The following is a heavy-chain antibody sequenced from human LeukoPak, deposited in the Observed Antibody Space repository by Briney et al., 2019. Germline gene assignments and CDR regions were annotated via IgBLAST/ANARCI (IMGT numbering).Heavy chain of an antibody. CDR1: GGTFSSYA. D-gene: IGHD3-22*01. Sequence: GASVKVSCKASGGTFSSYAISWVRQAPGQGLEWMGGIIPIFGTANYAQKFQGRVTMTRDTSISTAYMEPSRLRSDDTAVYYCARARPGGGYYYVEFDYWGQGTLVTVSS. CDR2: IIPIFGTA. V-gene: IGHV1-69*05. J-gene: IGHJ4*02. CDR3: ARARPGGGYYYVEFDY.